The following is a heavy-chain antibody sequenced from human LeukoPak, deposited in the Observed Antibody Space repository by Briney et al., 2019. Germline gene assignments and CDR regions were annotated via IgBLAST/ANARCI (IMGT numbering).Heavy chain of an antibody. J-gene: IGHJ6*03. CDR3: ARSPRITGSLDYYYYMDV. CDR1: GGTFSSYA. D-gene: IGHD1-20*01. CDR2: IITTFGTA. V-gene: IGHV1-69*05. Sequence: GASVKLSCNASGGTFSSYAFNWVRQAPGQGLEWMGGIITTFGTATYAQNLQGRVTITTDESTTTTYMELSSLRAEDTAVYYCARSPRITGSLDYYYYMDVWGKGTTVTVSS.